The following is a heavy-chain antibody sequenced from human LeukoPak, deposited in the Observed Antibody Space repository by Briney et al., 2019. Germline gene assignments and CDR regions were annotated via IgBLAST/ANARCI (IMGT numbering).Heavy chain of an antibody. CDR2: ISGSGGST. J-gene: IGHJ4*02. V-gene: IGHV3-23*01. CDR3: AKVIIGELGN. D-gene: IGHD1-26*01. Sequence: PGGSLRFSCPASGFTFSSYAMGWVRQAPGKGLEWVSAISGSGGSTYYADSVKGRFTISRDNSKNTLYLQMNSLRAEDTAVYYCAKVIIGELGNWGQGTLVTVSS. CDR1: GFTFSSYA.